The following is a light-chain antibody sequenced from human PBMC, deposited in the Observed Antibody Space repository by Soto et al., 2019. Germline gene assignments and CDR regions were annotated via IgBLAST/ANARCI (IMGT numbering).Light chain of an antibody. J-gene: IGLJ2*01. CDR2: LNSDGSH. CDR1: SGHSSYA. V-gene: IGLV4-69*01. CDR3: QTWGTGKGV. Sequence: HPVLTQSPSASASLGASVKLTCTLTSGHSSYAIAWHQQQPEKAPRYLMKLNSDGSHYRGDGIPDRFSGSSSGAERYLTISSLQSEDEADYYCQTWGTGKGVFGGGTKLTVL.